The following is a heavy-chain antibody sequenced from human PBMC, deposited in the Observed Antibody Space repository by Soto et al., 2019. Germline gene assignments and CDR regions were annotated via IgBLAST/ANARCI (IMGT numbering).Heavy chain of an antibody. CDR2: IGTAGDT. CDR1: GFSFSGYT. CDR3: ARVGAAAATRYYYYYGMDV. V-gene: IGHV3-13*04. Sequence: GGSLRLSCAASGFSFSGYTMHWVRQATGKGLEWVSAIGTAGDTYYPGSVKGRFTISRENAKNSLYLQMNSLRAGDTAVYYCARVGAAAATRYYYYYGMDVWGQGTTVTVSS. D-gene: IGHD6-13*01. J-gene: IGHJ6*02.